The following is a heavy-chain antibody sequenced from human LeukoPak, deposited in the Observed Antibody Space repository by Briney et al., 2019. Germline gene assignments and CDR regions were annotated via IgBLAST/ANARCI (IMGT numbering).Heavy chain of an antibody. Sequence: SETLSLTCTVSGGSIRSSYYYWGWIRQPPGKGLEWIGSIYDSGSTYYNPSLKSRVTISVDTSKNQFSLKLNSVTAADTAVYYCARADSSSWALSFDYWGQGTLVTVSS. CDR1: GGSIRSSYYY. V-gene: IGHV4-39*01. CDR2: IYDSGST. CDR3: ARADSSSWALSFDY. J-gene: IGHJ4*02. D-gene: IGHD6-13*01.